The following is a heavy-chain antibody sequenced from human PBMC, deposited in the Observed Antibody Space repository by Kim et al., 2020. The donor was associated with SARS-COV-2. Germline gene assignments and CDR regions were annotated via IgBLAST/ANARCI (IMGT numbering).Heavy chain of an antibody. J-gene: IGHJ4*02. V-gene: IGHV4-31*03. Sequence: SETLSLTCSVSGGSIRSGGKFWTWIRQHPAKGLEWIGYISYSGNSHYSPSLRSRVSISLQTSENQFSLELTSVTAADTAVYYCAGGQPLDYWGQGILFT. CDR2: ISYSGNS. D-gene: IGHD2-2*01. CDR3: AGGQPLDY. CDR1: GGSIRSGGKF.